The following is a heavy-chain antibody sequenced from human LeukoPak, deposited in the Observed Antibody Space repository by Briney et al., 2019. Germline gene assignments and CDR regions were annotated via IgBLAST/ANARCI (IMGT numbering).Heavy chain of an antibody. D-gene: IGHD2-21*02. J-gene: IGHJ4*02. V-gene: IGHV3-23*01. CDR3: ARGFVLGAAKNYFDY. Sequence: GGSLRLSCAASGFTFSSYAMSWVRQAPGKGLEWVSVISGSGGNTYYADSVKGRFTISRDNSKNTLSLQMNSLRAEDTALYYCARGFVLGAAKNYFDYWGQGALVTVSS. CDR1: GFTFSSYA. CDR2: ISGSGGNT.